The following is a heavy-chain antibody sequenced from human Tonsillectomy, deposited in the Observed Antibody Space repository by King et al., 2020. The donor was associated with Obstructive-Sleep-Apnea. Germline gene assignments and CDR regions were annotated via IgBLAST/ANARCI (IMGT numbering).Heavy chain of an antibody. J-gene: IGHJ2*01. CDR3: VRVSAEDTSGHYTWYFDL. D-gene: IGHD3-22*01. CDR2: IYQTRSL. CDR1: GGSLTTGDYS. V-gene: IGHV4-30-2*01. Sequence: QLQESGSGLVMSSQTLSLTCTVSGGSLTTGDYSWGWVRQPPEKGLEWVGHIYQTRSLYDNPSLKSRVTLSVDRAKKQFSLKLASVTAADTAVYFCVRVSAEDTSGHYTWYFDLWGRGTPVTVSS.